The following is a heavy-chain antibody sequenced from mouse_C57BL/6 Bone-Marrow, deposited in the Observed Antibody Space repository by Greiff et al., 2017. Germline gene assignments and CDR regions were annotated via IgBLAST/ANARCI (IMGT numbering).Heavy chain of an antibody. V-gene: IGHV5-6*01. D-gene: IGHD1-1*01. Sequence: EVQVVESGGDLVKPGGSLKLSCAASGFTFSSYGMSWVRPTPDKMLAWVATISSGGSYTYSPDSVPGRFTISRYNAKNTRYLQMSSLKSEDTAMYYCARHCYGSSFDYWGQGTTLTVSS. CDR1: GFTFSSYG. CDR3: ARHCYGSSFDY. CDR2: ISSGGSYT. J-gene: IGHJ2*01.